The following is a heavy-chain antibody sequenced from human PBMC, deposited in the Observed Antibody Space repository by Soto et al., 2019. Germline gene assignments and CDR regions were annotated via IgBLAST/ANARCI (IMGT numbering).Heavy chain of an antibody. CDR3: VRDFRGAVAGSEFDH. D-gene: IGHD6-19*01. Sequence: ESVGGLVQPGGSLRLSCAASGFSFVNYAMNWVRQAPGKGLEWVSGLSGSGTSTYYADSVKGRFTISRDNSRDTLFLQMDSLRADDTGVYYCVRDFRGAVAGSEFDHWGQGTLVTVSS. CDR2: LSGSGTST. J-gene: IGHJ4*02. V-gene: IGHV3-23*01. CDR1: GFSFVNYA.